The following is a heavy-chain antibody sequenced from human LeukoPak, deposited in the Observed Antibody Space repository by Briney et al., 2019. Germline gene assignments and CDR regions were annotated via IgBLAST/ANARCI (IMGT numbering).Heavy chain of an antibody. CDR1: GFTFSSYA. D-gene: IGHD3-10*01. CDR2: ISYDGSNK. J-gene: IGHJ6*02. V-gene: IGHV3-30*04. CDR3: ARVQYGSGFDGRRYYYYGMDV. Sequence: QPGGSLRLSCAASGFTFSSYAMHWVRQAPGKGLEWVAVISYDGSNKYYADSVKGRFTISRDNSKNTLYLQMNSLRAEDTAVYYCARVQYGSGFDGRRYYYYGMDVWGQGTTVTVSS.